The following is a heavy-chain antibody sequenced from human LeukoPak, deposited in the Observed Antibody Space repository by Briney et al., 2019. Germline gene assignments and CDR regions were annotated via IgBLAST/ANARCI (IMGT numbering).Heavy chain of an antibody. Sequence: PSETLSLTCTVSGGSISSYYWSWLRPPPGKGLEWIGYIYYSGSTNYNPSLKSRVTISVDTSKNQFSLKLSSVTAADTAVYYCARSRDGYNRGAFDIWGQGTMVTVSS. CDR2: IYYSGST. J-gene: IGHJ3*02. CDR3: ARSRDGYNRGAFDI. V-gene: IGHV4-59*08. CDR1: GGSISSYY. D-gene: IGHD5-24*01.